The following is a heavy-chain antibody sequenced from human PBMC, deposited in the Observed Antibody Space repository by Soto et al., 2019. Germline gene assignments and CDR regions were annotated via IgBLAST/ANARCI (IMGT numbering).Heavy chain of an antibody. J-gene: IGHJ4*02. Sequence: QVQLQESGPGLVKPSGTLSLTCAVSSGSISSSNWWTWVRQSPGKGLKWIGEMYHSGSSNYSPSLKSRDTISVDKSKNQFSLTLTSVTAADTAVYYCERGSTGLLDYWGQGTLVTVSS. CDR1: SGSISSSNW. V-gene: IGHV4-4*02. D-gene: IGHD2-8*02. CDR3: ERGSTGLLDY. CDR2: MYHSGSS.